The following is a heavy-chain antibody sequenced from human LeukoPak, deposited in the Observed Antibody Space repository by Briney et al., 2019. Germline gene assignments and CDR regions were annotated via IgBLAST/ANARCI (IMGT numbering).Heavy chain of an antibody. V-gene: IGHV4-34*01. CDR2: INHSGST. D-gene: IGHD5-18*01. CDR3: ARMRGYSYGHYDY. Sequence: SETLSLTCAVYGGSFSGYYWSWIRQPPGKGLEWIGEINHSGSTNYNPSLKSPVTISVDTSKNQFSLKLSSVTAADTAVYYCARMRGYSYGHYDYWGQGTLVTVSS. CDR1: GGSFSGYY. J-gene: IGHJ4*02.